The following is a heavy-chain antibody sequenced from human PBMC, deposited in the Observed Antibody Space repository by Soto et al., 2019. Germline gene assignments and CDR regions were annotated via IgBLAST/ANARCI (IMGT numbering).Heavy chain of an antibody. Sequence: ASVKVSCKASGYTFIRYGITWVRQAPGQGLEWMGIINPCDDSTSYAQKLQGRVTMTRDTSTSTVYMELSSLRSEDTAVYYCARVDCSGGSCHIDYWGQGTLVTVSS. CDR2: INPCDDST. J-gene: IGHJ4*02. V-gene: IGHV1-46*03. CDR1: GYTFIRYG. CDR3: ARVDCSGGSCHIDY. D-gene: IGHD2-15*01.